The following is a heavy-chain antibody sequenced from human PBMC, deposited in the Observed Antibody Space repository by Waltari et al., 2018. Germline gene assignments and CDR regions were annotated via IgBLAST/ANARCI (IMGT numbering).Heavy chain of an antibody. CDR1: EFTFSKHA. V-gene: IGHV3-23*04. Sequence: EVQLVESGGGLVQPGGSLRLSCAGPEFTFSKHAMSWVRQAPGKGLEWVSAIRGTGTGPFYADSVKGRFTISRDNSKNTLYLQMNSLTTEDTAIYYCAKDSAWSGEYYYYMDVWGKGTSVTVSS. CDR3: AKDSAWSGEYYYYMDV. D-gene: IGHD3-3*01. CDR2: IRGTGTGP. J-gene: IGHJ6*03.